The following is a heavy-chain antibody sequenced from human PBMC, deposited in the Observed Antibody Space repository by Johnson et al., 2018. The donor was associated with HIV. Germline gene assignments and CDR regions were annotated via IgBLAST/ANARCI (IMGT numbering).Heavy chain of an antibody. CDR1: GFTFSDYY. Sequence: QAQLVESGGGLVKPGGSLRLSCAASGFTFSDYYMSWIRQAPGKGLEWVSYISSSGSTIYYADSVKGRFTISRDNAKNSLYLQMNNLTAGDTAVYYCARTRSGSFPHSDPFDTWGQGTMVTVSS. CDR3: ARTRSGSFPHSDPFDT. CDR2: ISSSGSTI. J-gene: IGHJ3*02. V-gene: IGHV3-11*04. D-gene: IGHD1-26*01.